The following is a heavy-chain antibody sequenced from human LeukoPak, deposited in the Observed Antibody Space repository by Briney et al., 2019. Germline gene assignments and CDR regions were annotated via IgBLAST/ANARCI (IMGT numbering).Heavy chain of an antibody. CDR3: AKDYEPAPVPYSGYGTVLGY. J-gene: IGHJ4*02. V-gene: IGHV3-30*18. CDR2: ISYDGSNK. D-gene: IGHD5-12*01. Sequence: GGSLRLSCAASGFTFSSYGMHWVRQAPGEGLEWVAVISYDGSNKYYADSVKGRFTISRDNSKNTLYLQMNSLRAEDTAVYYCAKDYEPAPVPYSGYGTVLGYWGQGTLVTVSS. CDR1: GFTFSSYG.